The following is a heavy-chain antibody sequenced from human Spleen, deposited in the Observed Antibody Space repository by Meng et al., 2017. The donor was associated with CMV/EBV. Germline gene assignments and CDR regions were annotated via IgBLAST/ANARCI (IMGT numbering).Heavy chain of an antibody. CDR2: TSYSGTS. J-gene: IGHJ4*02. D-gene: IGHD7-27*01. CDR1: SIRYNNYY. Sequence: SIRYNNYYWGWIRQAPGKGLEWLGRTSYSGTSHYNPSLNSRVALSVDTSKNQFSLNLSSVTAADTAMYYCARQLAPNWADMTENFDYWGQGTLVTVSS. V-gene: IGHV4-39*01. CDR3: ARQLAPNWADMTENFDY.